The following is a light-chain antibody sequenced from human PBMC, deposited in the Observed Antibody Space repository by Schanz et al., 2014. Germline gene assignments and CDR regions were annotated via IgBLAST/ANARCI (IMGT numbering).Light chain of an antibody. V-gene: IGKV3-11*01. CDR1: QSVSSN. Sequence: EIVITQSPATLSVSPGERATLSCRASQSVSSNLAWYQQKPGQAPRLLIYDASNRATSIPARFSGSGSGTDFTLTISSLEPEDVAVYYCQQRSNWPLTFGGGTKVEIK. J-gene: IGKJ4*01. CDR3: QQRSNWPLT. CDR2: DAS.